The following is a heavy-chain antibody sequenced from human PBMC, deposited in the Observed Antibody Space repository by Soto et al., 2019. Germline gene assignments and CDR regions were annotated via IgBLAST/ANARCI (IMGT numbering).Heavy chain of an antibody. D-gene: IGHD3-10*01. CDR3: ARQRGNYFDY. CDR1: GYSLRTFY. V-gene: IGHV4-59*01. CDR2: IYYTGST. J-gene: IGHJ4*02. Sequence: EILSLTYPVSGYSLRTFYWGWIRQPPGKGLEWIGYIYYTGSTNYNPSLKSRVTMSVDTSKKQFSLKLSSVTAADTAVYYCARQRGNYFDYWGQGTLVTVSS.